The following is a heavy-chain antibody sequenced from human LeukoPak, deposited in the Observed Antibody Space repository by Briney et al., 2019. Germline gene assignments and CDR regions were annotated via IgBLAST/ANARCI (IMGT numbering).Heavy chain of an antibody. J-gene: IGHJ4*02. V-gene: IGHV3-48*01. CDR3: AAYGFYPY. Sequence: GGSLRLSCAASGFTVRTYDMHWVRQAPGEGPQWIAYFGISGTIYYADSVRGRFTISRDSAKNSLHLEMNSLGVDDTAMYYCAAYGFYPYWGGGSPVSVSS. CDR2: FGISGTI. CDR1: GFTVRTYD. D-gene: IGHD3-3*01.